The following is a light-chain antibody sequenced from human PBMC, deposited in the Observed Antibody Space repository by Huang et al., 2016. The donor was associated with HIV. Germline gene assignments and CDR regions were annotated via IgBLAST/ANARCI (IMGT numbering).Light chain of an antibody. CDR2: DAS. CDR1: QDISNY. CDR3: QQYDNLPLT. J-gene: IGKJ4*01. V-gene: IGKV1-33*01. Sequence: DIQMTQSPSSLSQSVGDRVTITCQASQDISNYLNWYQQKPGKAPKLLIYDASHLESGVPLRFSGGGSGTDFTFTISSLRPEDVATYYCQQYDNLPLTFGGGTTVEIK.